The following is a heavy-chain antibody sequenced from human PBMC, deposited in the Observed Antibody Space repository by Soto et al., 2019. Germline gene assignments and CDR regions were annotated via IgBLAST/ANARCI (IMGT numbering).Heavy chain of an antibody. CDR3: ARDHAHDAFDI. CDR2: IHSGGPT. CDR1: GFTVSSKY. V-gene: IGHV3-53*04. J-gene: IGHJ3*02. Sequence: GGSLRLSCAASGFTVSSKYMSWVRQAPGKGLEWVSLIHSGGPTYYADSVKGRFTISRHTSKNTLYLQMNSLRAEDTAVYYCARDHAHDAFDIWGQGTMVTVSS.